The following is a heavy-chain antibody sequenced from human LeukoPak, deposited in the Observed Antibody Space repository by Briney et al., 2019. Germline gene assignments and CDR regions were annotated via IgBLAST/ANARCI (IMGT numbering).Heavy chain of an antibody. D-gene: IGHD2-2*01. CDR2: IGSRGSAI. V-gene: IGHV3-11*04. Sequence: KPGGSLRLSCATSGFTFSDYYMTWIRQAPGKWLEWVSYIGSRGSAIYYAGSVKGRFTISRDNAENSLYLQMNSLRADDTALYYCARSPQGVPAAKPFDYWGQGTQVTVSS. CDR3: ARSPQGVPAAKPFDY. J-gene: IGHJ4*02. CDR1: GFTFSDYY.